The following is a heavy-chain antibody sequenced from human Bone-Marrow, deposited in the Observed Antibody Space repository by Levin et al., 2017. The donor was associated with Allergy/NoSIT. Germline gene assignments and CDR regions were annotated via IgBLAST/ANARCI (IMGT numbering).Heavy chain of an antibody. J-gene: IGHJ1*01. CDR1: GFTVSNPY. Sequence: GESLKISCAASGFTVSNPYMGWVRQAPGKGLECVSLINSGGSIYYTDSVRGRFTISRDNSKNTLYLQMNSLRPEDTAVYYCASDGPSRSFQYWGQGTLVTVSS. CDR2: INSGGSI. D-gene: IGHD2-2*01. CDR3: ASDGPSRSFQY. V-gene: IGHV3-66*02.